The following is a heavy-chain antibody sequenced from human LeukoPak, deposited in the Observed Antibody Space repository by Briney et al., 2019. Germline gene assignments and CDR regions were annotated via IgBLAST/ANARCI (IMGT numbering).Heavy chain of an antibody. Sequence: SETLSLTCTVSGGSISSYYWSWIRQPPGKGLEWIGYIYYSGSTYYNPSLKSRVTISVDTSKNQFSLKLSSVTAADTAVYYCARQYYGGNPGGSDYWGQGTLVTVSS. J-gene: IGHJ4*02. CDR2: IYYSGST. CDR3: ARQYYGGNPGGSDY. V-gene: IGHV4-59*12. D-gene: IGHD4-23*01. CDR1: GGSISSYY.